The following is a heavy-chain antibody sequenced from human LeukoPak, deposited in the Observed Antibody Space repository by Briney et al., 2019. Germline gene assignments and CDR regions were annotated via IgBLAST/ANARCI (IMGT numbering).Heavy chain of an antibody. CDR2: IDPNSGGT. CDR3: ARDFLQPRGYSYGFYYYYYMDV. D-gene: IGHD5-18*01. V-gene: IGHV1-2*02. J-gene: IGHJ6*03. CDR1: GYTFTGYY. Sequence: GASVKVSCKASGYTFTGYYMHWVRQAPGQGLEWMGWIDPNSGGTNYAQKFQGRVTMTRDTSISTAYMELSRLRSDDTAVYYCARDFLQPRGYSYGFYYYYYMDVWGKGTTVTVSS.